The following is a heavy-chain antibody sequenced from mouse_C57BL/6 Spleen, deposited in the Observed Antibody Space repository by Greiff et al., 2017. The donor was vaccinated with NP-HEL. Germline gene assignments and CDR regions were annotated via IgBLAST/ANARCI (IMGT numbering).Heavy chain of an antibody. Sequence: VQVVESGPELVKPGASVKISCKASGYAFSSSWMNWVKQRPGKGLEWIGRIYPGDGDTNYNGKFKGKATLTADKSSSTAYMQLSSLTSDDSAVYFCARSGDSSGYVFAYWGQGTLVTVS. J-gene: IGHJ3*01. CDR1: GYAFSSSW. D-gene: IGHD3-2*02. CDR3: ARSGDSSGYVFAY. V-gene: IGHV1-82*01. CDR2: IYPGDGDT.